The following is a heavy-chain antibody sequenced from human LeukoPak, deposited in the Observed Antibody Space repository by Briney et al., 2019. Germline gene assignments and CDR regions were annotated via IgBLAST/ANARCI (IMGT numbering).Heavy chain of an antibody. CDR1: GGSISSSNW. V-gene: IGHV4-4*02. J-gene: IGHJ4*02. CDR2: IYHSGST. D-gene: IGHD5-18*01. Sequence: SETLSLTCAVSGGSISSSNWWSWVRQPPGKGLEWIGEIYHSGSTNYNPSLKSRVTISVDKSKNQFSLKLSSVTAADTAVYYCARLTEDTAMVNNFDYWGQGTLVTVSS. CDR3: ARLTEDTAMVNNFDY.